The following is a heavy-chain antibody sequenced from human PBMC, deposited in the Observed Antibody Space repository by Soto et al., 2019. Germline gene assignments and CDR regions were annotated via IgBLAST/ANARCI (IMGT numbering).Heavy chain of an antibody. J-gene: IGHJ4*02. CDR1: GYTFTSYD. D-gene: IGHD3-3*01. CDR3: ARGLRWGYYDFWSGYYNPWTSFDY. Sequence: ASVKVSCKASGYTFTSYDINWVRQATGQGLEWMGWMNPNSGNTGYAQKFQGRVTRTRNTSISTAYMELSSLRSEDTAVYYCARGLRWGYYDFWSGYYNPWTSFDYWGQGTLVTVSS. V-gene: IGHV1-8*01. CDR2: MNPNSGNT.